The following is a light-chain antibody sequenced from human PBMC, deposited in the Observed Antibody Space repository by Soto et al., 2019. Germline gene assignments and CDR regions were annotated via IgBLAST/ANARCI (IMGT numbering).Light chain of an antibody. J-gene: IGKJ4*01. CDR3: QQYGSLLT. CDR2: GAS. CDR1: QSVSSSY. V-gene: IGKV3-20*01. Sequence: EIVLTQSPGTLSLSPGERATLSCRASQSVSSSYLAWYQQKPGQAPRLLIYGASSRATGIPDRFSGSGSGTDFTLTTSRLEPEEFAVYYCQQYGSLLTFGGGTKVEIK.